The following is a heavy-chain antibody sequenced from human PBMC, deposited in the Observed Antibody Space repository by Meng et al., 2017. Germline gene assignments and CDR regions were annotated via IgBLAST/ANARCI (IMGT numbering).Heavy chain of an antibody. J-gene: IGHJ3*02. CDR3: ARDYDILTTDAFDI. CDR2: ISADTGNT. CDR1: GYTFTSYD. D-gene: IGHD3-9*01. Sequence: ASVKVSCKASGYTFTSYDISWVRQAPGQGLEWMGWISADTGNTNYAQKRQGRVTMTTDTSTSTAYRELRSLRSDDTDVYYCARDYDILTTDAFDIWGQGTMVTVSS. V-gene: IGHV1-18*01.